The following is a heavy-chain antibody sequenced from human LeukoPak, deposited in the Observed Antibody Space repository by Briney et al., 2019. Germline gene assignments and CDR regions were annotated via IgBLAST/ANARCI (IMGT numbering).Heavy chain of an antibody. V-gene: IGHV1-2*02. D-gene: IGHD3-9*01. CDR2: INPNSGGT. Sequence: ASVTVSCKASGYTFTSYDINWVRQATGQGLEWMGWINPNSGGTNYAQKFQGRVTMTRDTSISTAYMELSRLRSDDTAVYYCARVYDILTGYYYFDYWGQGTLVTVSS. CDR3: ARVYDILTGYYYFDY. CDR1: GYTFTSYD. J-gene: IGHJ4*02.